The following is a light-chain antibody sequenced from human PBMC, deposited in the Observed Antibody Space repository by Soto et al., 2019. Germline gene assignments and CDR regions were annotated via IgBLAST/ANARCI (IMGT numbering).Light chain of an antibody. CDR3: QQYSSYWT. Sequence: DIQMTQSPSTLSASVGDRVTITCRASQSISYWLAWYQQKPGKAPKLLIYKASSLDSGVPSRFSGSGSGTEFTLNISSLQPDDFATYYCQQYSSYWTFGQGTKVEIK. V-gene: IGKV1-5*03. J-gene: IGKJ1*01. CDR2: KAS. CDR1: QSISYW.